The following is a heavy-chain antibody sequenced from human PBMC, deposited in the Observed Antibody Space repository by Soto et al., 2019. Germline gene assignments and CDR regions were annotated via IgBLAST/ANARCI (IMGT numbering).Heavy chain of an antibody. J-gene: IGHJ4*02. D-gene: IGHD4-17*01. Sequence: GGSLRLSCAASGFTFSRHWMTWVRQAPGKGLEYVANIKEDGSQKYYVDSVKGRFTISRDNAKNSVYLEMNSLRAEDTALYYCARDTYGDYGQVLDYWGQGTLVTVSS. CDR1: GFTFSRHW. CDR3: ARDTYGDYGQVLDY. V-gene: IGHV3-7*01. CDR2: IKEDGSQK.